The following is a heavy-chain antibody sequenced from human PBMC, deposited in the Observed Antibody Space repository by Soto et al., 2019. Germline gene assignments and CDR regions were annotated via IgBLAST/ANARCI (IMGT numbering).Heavy chain of an antibody. V-gene: IGHV4-59*01. J-gene: IGHJ6*02. Sequence: SETLSRTCPVSGGSIISYYWSWIRQPPGKGLEWIGYIYYSGSTNYNPSLKSRVTISVDTSKNQFSLKLSSVTAADTAVYYCARVYSSSSGYYYYGMDVWGQGTTVTVSS. D-gene: IGHD6-6*01. CDR3: ARVYSSSSGYYYYGMDV. CDR2: IYYSGST. CDR1: GGSIISYY.